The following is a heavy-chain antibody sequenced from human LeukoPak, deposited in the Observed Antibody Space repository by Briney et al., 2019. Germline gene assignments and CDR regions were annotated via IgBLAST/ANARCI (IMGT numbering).Heavy chain of an antibody. CDR3: ARDFPPYGSGISGAFDI. J-gene: IGHJ3*02. CDR1: GGTFSSYA. V-gene: IGHV1-69*13. Sequence: SVKVSCKASGGTFSSYAISWERQAPGQGLEWMGGIIPIFGTANYAQKFQGRVTITADESTSTAYMELSSLRSEDTAVYYCARDFPPYGSGISGAFDIWGQGTMVTASS. D-gene: IGHD3-10*01. CDR2: IIPIFGTA.